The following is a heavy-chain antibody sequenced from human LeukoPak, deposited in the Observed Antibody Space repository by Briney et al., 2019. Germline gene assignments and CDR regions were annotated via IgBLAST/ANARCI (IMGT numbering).Heavy chain of an antibody. Sequence: SETLSLTCAVYGGSFSGYYWSWIRQPPGKGLEWIGEINHSGSTNYNPSLKSRVTISVDTSKNQFSLKLSSVAAADTAVYYCASGYDILTGYGSGFDYWGQGTLVTVSS. CDR3: ASGYDILTGYGSGFDY. CDR1: GGSFSGYY. CDR2: INHSGST. D-gene: IGHD3-9*01. V-gene: IGHV4-34*01. J-gene: IGHJ4*02.